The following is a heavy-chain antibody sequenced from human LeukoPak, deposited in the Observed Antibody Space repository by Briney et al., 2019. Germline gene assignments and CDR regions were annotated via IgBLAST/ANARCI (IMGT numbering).Heavy chain of an antibody. J-gene: IGHJ4*02. Sequence: TRGSLRLSCAASGLTFSNYAMSWVRQAPGKGLEWVSSISSSSSYIYYADSVKGRFTISRDNAKNSLYLQMNSLRAEDTAVYYCARDGVGATPLDYWGQGTLVTVSS. D-gene: IGHD1-26*01. V-gene: IGHV3-21*01. CDR2: ISSSSSYI. CDR3: ARDGVGATPLDY. CDR1: GLTFSNYA.